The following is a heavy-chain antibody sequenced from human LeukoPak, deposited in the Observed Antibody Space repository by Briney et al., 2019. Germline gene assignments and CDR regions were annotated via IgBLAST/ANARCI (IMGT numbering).Heavy chain of an antibody. J-gene: IGHJ4*02. Sequence: GGSLRLSCAASGFTFSSYEMNWVRQAPGKGLEWVSYISSSGSTIYYADSVKGRFTISRDNAKNSLYLQMNSLRAEDTAVYYCARDGGGLGTTFDYWGQGTLVTVSS. D-gene: IGHD1-7*01. CDR2: ISSSGSTI. V-gene: IGHV3-48*03. CDR1: GFTFSSYE. CDR3: ARDGGGLGTTFDY.